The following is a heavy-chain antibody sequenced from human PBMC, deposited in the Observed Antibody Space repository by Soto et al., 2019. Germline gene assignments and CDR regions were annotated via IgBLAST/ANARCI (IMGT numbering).Heavy chain of an antibody. CDR2: MEPSTGRT. CDR1: GYSFTSLD. CDR3: ARDTYYYGSGSYLPTFDP. J-gene: IGHJ5*02. D-gene: IGHD3-10*01. Sequence: ASVKVSCKASGYSFTSLDINWVRQTAGQGLEWMGWMEPSTGRTGYAQKFQGRVTMTTDTSTSTAYMELRSLRSDDTAVYYCARDTYYYGSGSYLPTFDPWGQGTLVTVSS. V-gene: IGHV1-8*01.